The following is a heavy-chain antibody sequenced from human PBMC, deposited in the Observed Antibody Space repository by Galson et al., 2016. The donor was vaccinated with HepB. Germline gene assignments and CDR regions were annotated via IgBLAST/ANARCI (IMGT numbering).Heavy chain of an antibody. V-gene: IGHV3-23*01. J-gene: IGHJ4*02. D-gene: IGHD3-10*01. Sequence: SLRLSCAVSGFTVSNQAMSWVRQAPGKGLEWVSTIRDSGTRTYYADSVKGRFTISRDNSRNTLYLQMNSLRAEDTAVYYCAKDYGSGPDYWGQGTLVTVSS. CDR2: IRDSGTRT. CDR3: AKDYGSGPDY. CDR1: GFTVSNQA.